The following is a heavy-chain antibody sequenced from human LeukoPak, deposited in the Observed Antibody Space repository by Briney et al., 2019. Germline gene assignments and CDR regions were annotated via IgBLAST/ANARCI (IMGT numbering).Heavy chain of an antibody. D-gene: IGHD2-2*01. Sequence: SVKVSCKASGGTFSSYTISWVRQAPGQGLEWMGRIIPILGIANYAQKFQGRVTITTDESTSTAYMELSSLRSEDTAVYYCAREPSLRYCSSTSCHMDVWGKGTTVTVSS. J-gene: IGHJ6*03. V-gene: IGHV1-69*16. CDR3: AREPSLRYCSSTSCHMDV. CDR1: GGTFSSYT. CDR2: IIPILGIA.